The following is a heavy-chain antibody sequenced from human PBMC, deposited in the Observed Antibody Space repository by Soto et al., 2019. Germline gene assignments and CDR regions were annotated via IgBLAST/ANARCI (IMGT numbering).Heavy chain of an antibody. CDR1: GFTFSSYA. CDR3: AGFFVGDPTQRPSLGAIDI. D-gene: IGHD2-2*01. V-gene: IGHV3-23*01. Sequence: GGSLRLSCAASGFTFSSYAMSWVRQAPGKGLEWGSAISGSGGSTYYAHSVKGRFTISRDNSKNTLYLQMNSLRAVDTAVYYCAGFFVGDPTQRPSLGAIDIWGQGTMVTVSS. J-gene: IGHJ3*02. CDR2: ISGSGGST.